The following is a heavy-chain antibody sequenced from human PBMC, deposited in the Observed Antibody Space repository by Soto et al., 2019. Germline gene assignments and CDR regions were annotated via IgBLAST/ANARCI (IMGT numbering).Heavy chain of an antibody. CDR3: AHAGDYDLLTFDH. Sequence: SGPYAGQPAQPRTLPCGFSGFSLSSYGMGVAWIRQRPGKALEWLALIYWDDDKRYSPSLKDRLAISKDTSSNQVVLTITNMDPGDTATYFCAHAGDYDLLTFDHWGPGALVTSPQ. CDR1: GFSLSSYGMG. V-gene: IGHV2-5*02. CDR2: IYWDDDK. D-gene: IGHD4-17*01. J-gene: IGHJ4*02.